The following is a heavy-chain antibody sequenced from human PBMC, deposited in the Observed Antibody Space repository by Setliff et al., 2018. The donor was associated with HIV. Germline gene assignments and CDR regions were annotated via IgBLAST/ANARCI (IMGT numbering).Heavy chain of an antibody. Sequence: AASVKVSCKASGYLFTGYYMHWVRQAPGQGLEWMGWINVNSGGTKYAQKFQGRATMTRDTSISTAYMEVSSLRSDDTAVYYCAREGSPIYYFDYWSQGTLVTVSS. CDR2: INVNSGGT. D-gene: IGHD3-10*01. CDR1: GYLFTGYY. V-gene: IGHV1-2*02. J-gene: IGHJ4*02. CDR3: AREGSPIYYFDY.